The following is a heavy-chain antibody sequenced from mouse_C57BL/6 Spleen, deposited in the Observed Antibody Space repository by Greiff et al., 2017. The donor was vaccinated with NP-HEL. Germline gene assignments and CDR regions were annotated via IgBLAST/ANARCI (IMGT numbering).Heavy chain of an antibody. D-gene: IGHD2-5*01. V-gene: IGHV1-55*01. Sequence: VQLQQPGAELVKPGASVKMSCKASGYTFPSSWITWVKQRPGQGLEWIGDIYPGSGSTNYNEKFKSKATLTVDTSSSTAYMQLSSLTSEDSAVYYCARKSNPAWFAYWGQGTLVTVSA. J-gene: IGHJ3*01. CDR3: ARKSNPAWFAY. CDR2: IYPGSGST. CDR1: GYTFPSSW.